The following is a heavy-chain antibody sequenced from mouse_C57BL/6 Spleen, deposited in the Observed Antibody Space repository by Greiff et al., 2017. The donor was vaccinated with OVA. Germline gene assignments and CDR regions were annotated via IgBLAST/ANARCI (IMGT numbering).Heavy chain of an antibody. CDR1: GYTFTSYW. Sequence: VQLHQPGAELVKPGASVKLSCKASGYTFTSYWMQWVKQRPGQGLEWIGEIDPSDSYTNYNQKFKGKATLTVDTSSSTAYMQLSSLTSEDSAVYYCARSPLTGLDYWGQGTTLTVSS. V-gene: IGHV1-50*01. D-gene: IGHD4-1*01. CDR3: ARSPLTGLDY. J-gene: IGHJ2*01. CDR2: IDPSDSYT.